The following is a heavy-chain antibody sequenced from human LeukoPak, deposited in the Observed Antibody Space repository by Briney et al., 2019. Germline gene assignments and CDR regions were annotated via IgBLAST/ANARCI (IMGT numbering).Heavy chain of an antibody. CDR1: GDSISSYSAA. CDR3: ARDRSEEAHYYNSSGSDY. D-gene: IGHD3-22*01. CDR2: TYFRSKWYN. J-gene: IGHJ4*02. V-gene: IGHV6-1*01. Sequence: SQTLSLTCVISGDSISSYSAAWNWIRQSPSRGLEWLGRTYFRSKWYNDYAESVKSRLTINPDTSKNQFSLHLNSVTPEDTAVYYCARDRSEEAHYYNSSGSDYWGQGALVTVSS.